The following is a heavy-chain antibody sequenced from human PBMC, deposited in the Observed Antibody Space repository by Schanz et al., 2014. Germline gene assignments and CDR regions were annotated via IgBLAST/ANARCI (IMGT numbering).Heavy chain of an antibody. D-gene: IGHD6-13*01. CDR1: GGTFSRLT. CDR3: ASSGAGYSSSWDFDY. Sequence: QVQLVQSGADVKKPGSSVRVSCKASGGTFSRLTFSWVRQAPGQGLEWMGRIIPILGIATYAQKFQGRLTITADKSTSTAYMELTSLRSEDTAVYYCASSGAGYSSSWDFDYWGQGTLXTVSS. CDR2: IIPILGIA. V-gene: IGHV1-69*02. J-gene: IGHJ4*02.